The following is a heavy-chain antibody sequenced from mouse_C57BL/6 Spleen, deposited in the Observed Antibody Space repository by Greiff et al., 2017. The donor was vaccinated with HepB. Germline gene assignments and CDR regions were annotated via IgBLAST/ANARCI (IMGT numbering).Heavy chain of an antibody. V-gene: IGHV1-55*01. D-gene: IGHD2-4*01. CDR1: GYTFTSYW. J-gene: IGHJ3*01. Sequence: QVHVKQPGAELVKPGASVKMSCKASGYTFTSYWITWVKQRPGQGLEWIGDIYPGSGSTNYNEKFKSKATLTVDTSSSTAYMQLSSLTSEDSAVYYCARFYDYDEASFAYWGQGTLVTVSA. CDR3: ARFYDYDEASFAY. CDR2: IYPGSGST.